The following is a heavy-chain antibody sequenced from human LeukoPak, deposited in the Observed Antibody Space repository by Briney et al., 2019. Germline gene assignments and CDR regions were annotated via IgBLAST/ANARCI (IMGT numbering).Heavy chain of an antibody. CDR1: GFTFSSYA. V-gene: IGHV3-23*01. D-gene: IGHD2-8*01. Sequence: GGSLRLSCAASGFTFSSYAMSWVRQAPGKGLEWVSVISSSSHSTHYADSVKGRFTISRDNSKNTVYLQMNSLRAEDTAVYYCANEGPNFDYWGQGTLVTVSS. CDR2: ISSSSHST. J-gene: IGHJ4*02. CDR3: ANEGPNFDY.